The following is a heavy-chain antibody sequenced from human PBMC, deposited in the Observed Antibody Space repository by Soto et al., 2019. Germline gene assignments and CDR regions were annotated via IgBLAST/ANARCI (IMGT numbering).Heavy chain of an antibody. CDR2: IYYSGST. D-gene: IGHD6-19*01. CDR3: ARAVSVGGWPNWFDP. J-gene: IGHJ5*02. Sequence: SETLSLTCTVSGGSISSGGYYWSWIRQHPGKGLEWIGYIYYSGSTYYNPSLKSRVTISVDTSKNQFSLKLSSVTAADTAVYYCARAVSVGGWPNWFDPWGQGTLVTVSS. CDR1: GGSISSGGYY. V-gene: IGHV4-31*03.